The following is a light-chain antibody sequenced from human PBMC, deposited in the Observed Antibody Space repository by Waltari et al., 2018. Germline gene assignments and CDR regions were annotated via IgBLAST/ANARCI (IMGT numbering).Light chain of an antibody. V-gene: IGLV3-1*01. CDR1: KLGDKY. Sequence: SYELTQPPSVSVSPGQTASITCSGDKLGDKYTCWYQQKPGQSPVQVIYEDSKRPSGSPGRVSGSNAGNTATLTISGTQGMDEAYYYCQAWDSSTPSYVFGTGTKVTVL. CDR2: EDS. J-gene: IGLJ1*01. CDR3: QAWDSSTPSYV.